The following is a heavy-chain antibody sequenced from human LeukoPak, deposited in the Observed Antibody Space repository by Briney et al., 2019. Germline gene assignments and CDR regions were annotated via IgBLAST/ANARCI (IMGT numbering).Heavy chain of an antibody. J-gene: IGHJ4*02. Sequence: PGGSLRLSCEASGFTFHNHGMSWVRQAPGKGLEWVTNIKQDGSEKYYVDSVKGRFTISRDNAKNSLYLQMNSLRAEDTAVYYCARGLNWSYEFDYWGQGTLVTVSS. CDR3: ARGLNWSYEFDY. D-gene: IGHD1-7*01. V-gene: IGHV3-7*01. CDR1: GFTFHNHG. CDR2: IKQDGSEK.